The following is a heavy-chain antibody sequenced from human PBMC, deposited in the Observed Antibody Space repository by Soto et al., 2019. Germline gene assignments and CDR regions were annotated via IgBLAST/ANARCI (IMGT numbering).Heavy chain of an antibody. D-gene: IGHD3-22*01. V-gene: IGHV1-69*13. J-gene: IGHJ5*02. CDR1: GGTFSSYA. Sequence: GASVKVSCKASGGTFSSYAISWVRQATGQGLEWMGGIIPIFGTANYAQKFQGRVTITADESTSTAYMELSSLRSEDTAVYYCASTREHYYDSSGYYPDNWFDPWGQGTLVSVSS. CDR2: IIPIFGTA. CDR3: ASTREHYYDSSGYYPDNWFDP.